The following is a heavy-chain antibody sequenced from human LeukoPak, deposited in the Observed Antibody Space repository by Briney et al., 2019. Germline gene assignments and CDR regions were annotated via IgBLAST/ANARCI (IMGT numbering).Heavy chain of an antibody. CDR2: ISASGGTI. Sequence: PGGSLRLSCVASGFTFSDYYMSWIRQAPGKGLEWVSYISASGGTIYYADSVKGRFTISRDNAENSVYLQMNSLRAEDTAVYYCARASSGRYFEFIDYWGQGTLVTVSS. CDR1: GFTFSDYY. CDR3: ARASSGRYFEFIDY. V-gene: IGHV3-11*04. D-gene: IGHD1-26*01. J-gene: IGHJ4*02.